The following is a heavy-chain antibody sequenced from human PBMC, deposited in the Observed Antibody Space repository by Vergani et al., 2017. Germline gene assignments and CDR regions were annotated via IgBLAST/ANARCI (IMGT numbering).Heavy chain of an antibody. V-gene: IGHV3-30*18. J-gene: IGHJ4*02. CDR1: GFTFSSYG. D-gene: IGHD4-17*01. Sequence: QVQLVESGGGVVQPGRSLRLSCAASGFTFSSYGMHWVRQAPGKGLEWVAVISYDGSNKYYVDSVKGRFTISRDNSKNTLYLQMNSLRAEDTAVYYCAKSADHDYGDYFFDYWGQGTLVTVSS. CDR3: AKSADHDYGDYFFDY. CDR2: ISYDGSNK.